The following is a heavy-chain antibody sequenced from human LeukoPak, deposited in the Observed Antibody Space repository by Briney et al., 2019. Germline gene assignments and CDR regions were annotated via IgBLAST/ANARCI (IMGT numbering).Heavy chain of an antibody. CDR2: INPNSGGT. Sequence: GASVKVSCKASGYTFTGYYMHWVRQAPGQGLEWMGWINPNSGGTNYAQKFQGRVTMTRDTSISTAYMELSRLRSDDTAVYYCARDGASRDFWSGSNWFDPWGQGTLVTVS. CDR3: ARDGASRDFWSGSNWFDP. V-gene: IGHV1-2*02. D-gene: IGHD3-3*01. J-gene: IGHJ5*02. CDR1: GYTFTGYY.